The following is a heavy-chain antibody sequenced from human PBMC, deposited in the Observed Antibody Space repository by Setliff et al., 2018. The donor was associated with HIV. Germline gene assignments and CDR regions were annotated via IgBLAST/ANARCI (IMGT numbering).Heavy chain of an antibody. D-gene: IGHD3-16*02. CDR1: GYTFTNYA. CDR3: ARDRIPKRGYTYREPDFDS. Sequence: ASVKVSCKASGYTFTNYAMQWVRQAPGQGLEWMGWINAGNGSTKYSQKFQYRVTITRDTSASTGYMEVNSLRPEDTAVYYCARDRIPKRGYTYREPDFDSWGQGTLVTVSS. V-gene: IGHV1-3*01. J-gene: IGHJ4*02. CDR2: INAGNGST.